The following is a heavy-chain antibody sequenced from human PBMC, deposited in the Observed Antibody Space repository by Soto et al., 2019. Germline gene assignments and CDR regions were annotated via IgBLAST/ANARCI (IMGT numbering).Heavy chain of an antibody. V-gene: IGHV3-74*03. D-gene: IGHD3-10*01. Sequence: LRLSCVASGFTFSTYWMHWVRQAPGKGLVWVSRINSDGSTTTYADSVKGRFTISRDNAKNTLYLQMNSLRAEDTAVYYCARVYSYGDSVDRYFDNWGQGTLVTVSS. CDR2: INSDGSTT. J-gene: IGHJ4*02. CDR3: ARVYSYGDSVDRYFDN. CDR1: GFTFSTYW.